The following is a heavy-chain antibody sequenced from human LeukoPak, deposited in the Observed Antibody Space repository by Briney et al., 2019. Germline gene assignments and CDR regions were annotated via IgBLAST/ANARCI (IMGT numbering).Heavy chain of an antibody. V-gene: IGHV3-48*03. Sequence: PGGSLRLSCAASGFTFSSYEMNGVRQVPGKGLEWISYISSSGSTIYYADSVKGRFTISRDNAKNSLYLQMNSLRAEDTAVYYCAREGYRSGWSTYDYWGQGTLVTVSS. J-gene: IGHJ4*02. D-gene: IGHD6-19*01. CDR3: AREGYRSGWSTYDY. CDR1: GFTFSSYE. CDR2: ISSSGSTI.